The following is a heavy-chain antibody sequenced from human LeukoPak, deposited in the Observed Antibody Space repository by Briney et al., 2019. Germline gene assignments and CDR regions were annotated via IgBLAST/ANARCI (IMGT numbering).Heavy chain of an antibody. CDR1: GFTFGSYA. CDR2: ISGSGVRT. CDR3: AKDRGGLHIYYFDY. J-gene: IGHJ4*02. D-gene: IGHD4-11*01. Sequence: GGSLRLSCAASGFTFGSYAMSWVRQAPGKGLEWVSGISGSGVRTYYADSVKGRFTISRDNSKNTLYLQMNSLRAEDTAVYYCAKDRGGLHIYYFDYWGQGTLVTVSS. V-gene: IGHV3-23*01.